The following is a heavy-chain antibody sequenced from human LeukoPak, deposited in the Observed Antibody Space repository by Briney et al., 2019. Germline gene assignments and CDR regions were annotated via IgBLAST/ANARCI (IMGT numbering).Heavy chain of an antibody. CDR3: EKGRGAYCGGDCYFDY. CDR2: ISGSGGST. V-gene: IGHV3-23*01. CDR1: GFTFSSYA. Sequence: GGSLRLSCAASGFTFSSYAMSWVRQAPGKGLEWVSAISGSGGSTYYADSVKGRFTISRDNSKNTLYLQMNSLRAEDTAVYYCEKGRGAYCGGDCYFDYWGQGTLVTVSS. D-gene: IGHD2-21*02. J-gene: IGHJ4*02.